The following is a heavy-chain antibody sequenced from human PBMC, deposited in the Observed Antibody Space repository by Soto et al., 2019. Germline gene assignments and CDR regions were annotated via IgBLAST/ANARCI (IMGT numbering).Heavy chain of an antibody. Sequence: QVQLVESGGGVVQPGRSLRLSCAAYGFTFSSYGMHWVRQAPGKGLEWVAVIWYDGSNKYYADSVKGRFTISRDNSKNTLYLQMNSLRAEDTAVYYCARGDYGGYYFDYWGQGTLVTVSS. J-gene: IGHJ4*02. V-gene: IGHV3-33*01. CDR2: IWYDGSNK. CDR3: ARGDYGGYYFDY. CDR1: GFTFSSYG. D-gene: IGHD4-17*01.